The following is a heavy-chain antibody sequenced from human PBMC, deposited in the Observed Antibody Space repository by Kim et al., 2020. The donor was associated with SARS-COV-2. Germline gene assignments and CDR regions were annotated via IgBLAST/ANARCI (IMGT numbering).Heavy chain of an antibody. CDR3: ARGGSYCSSLNLIQLCRRRYYCYYYGMDV. CDR1: GGSFSGYF. V-gene: IGHV4-34*01. D-gene: IGHD2-2*01. CDR2: INHSGST. Sequence: SETLSLTCAVYGGSFSGYFWSWIRQPPGKGLEWIGEINHSGSTNYNPSLKSRVTISVDTSKNQFSLKLSSVTAADTAVYYCARGGSYCSSLNLIQLCRRRYYCYYYGMDVWGQGTTVTVSS. J-gene: IGHJ6*02.